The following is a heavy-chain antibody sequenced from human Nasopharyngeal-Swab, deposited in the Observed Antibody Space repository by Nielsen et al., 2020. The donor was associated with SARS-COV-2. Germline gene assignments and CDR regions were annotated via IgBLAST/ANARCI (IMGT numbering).Heavy chain of an antibody. CDR2: IKSRSDGGTT. Sequence: GGSLRLSCAAFGLTFNYAWMSWVRQAPGRGLEWVGRIKSRSDGGTTYYAAPVKGRFTISRDDSENTVYLQMNSLQTDDTAVYYCSTGGYTSGLDYWGQGTLVTVSS. V-gene: IGHV3-15*01. D-gene: IGHD5-18*01. J-gene: IGHJ4*02. CDR3: STGGYTSGLDY. CDR1: GLTFNYAW.